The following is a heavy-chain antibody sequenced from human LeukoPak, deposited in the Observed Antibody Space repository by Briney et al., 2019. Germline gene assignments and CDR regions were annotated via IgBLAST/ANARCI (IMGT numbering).Heavy chain of an antibody. CDR1: GGSISSYY. CDR2: IYYSGST. J-gene: IGHJ4*02. Sequence: PSETLSLTCTVSGGSISSYYWSWIRQPPGKGLEWIGYIYYSGSTNYNPSLKSRVTISVDTSKNQFSLKLSTVTAADTAVYYCARGARPSPKYYFDYWGQGTLVTVSS. V-gene: IGHV4-59*01. CDR3: ARGARPSPKYYFDY. D-gene: IGHD6-6*01.